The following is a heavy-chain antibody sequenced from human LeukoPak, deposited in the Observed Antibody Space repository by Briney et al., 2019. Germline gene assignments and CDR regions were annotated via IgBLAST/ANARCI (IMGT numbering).Heavy chain of an antibody. J-gene: IGHJ4*02. CDR1: AFTFSSYA. CDR3: ARSNGGNFNS. Sequence: PGGSLRLSCAASAFTFSSYAMHWVRQAPGKGLEWVAVISYDGNNEYYADSVKGRFTISRDNSKNTLYLQMSSLRPEDTALYYCARSNGGNFNSWGQGTLVTVSS. V-gene: IGHV3-30*04. D-gene: IGHD2-8*01. CDR2: ISYDGNNE.